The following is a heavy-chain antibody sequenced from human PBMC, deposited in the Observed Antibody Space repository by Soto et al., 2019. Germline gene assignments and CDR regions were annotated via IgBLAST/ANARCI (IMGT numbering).Heavy chain of an antibody. CDR2: INPGDSDT. V-gene: IGHV5-51*01. Sequence: GESLKISCKGSGYSFTSYWNGWVRQMPGKGLEWMGIINPGDSDTRYSPSFQGQVSISADKSISTAYLQWSSLKASNSAMYFCARARLLQNHYYYGMYVSGQGTTVTVSS. CDR1: GYSFTSYW. D-gene: IGHD3-22*01. J-gene: IGHJ6*02. CDR3: ARARLLQNHYYYGMYV.